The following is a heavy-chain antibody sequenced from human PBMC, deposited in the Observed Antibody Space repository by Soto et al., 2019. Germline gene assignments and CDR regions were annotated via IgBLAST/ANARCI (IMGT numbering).Heavy chain of an antibody. Sequence: VASVKVSCKVSGYTLTELSMHWVRQAPGKGLEWMGGFDPEDGETIYAQKFQGRVTMTEDTSTDTAYMELSSLRSEDTAVYYCATVQRMNRNKVTRHQKPPTYYYGSRRNNAPFDYWGQGTLVTVSS. CDR1: GYTLTELS. J-gene: IGHJ4*02. CDR2: FDPEDGET. CDR3: ATVQRMNRNKVTRHQKPPTYYYGSRRNNAPFDY. V-gene: IGHV1-24*01. D-gene: IGHD3-10*01.